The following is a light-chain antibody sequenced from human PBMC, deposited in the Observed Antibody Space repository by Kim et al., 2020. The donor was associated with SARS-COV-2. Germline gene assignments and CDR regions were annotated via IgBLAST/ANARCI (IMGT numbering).Light chain of an antibody. CDR3: QQRSS. CDR1: QSVSNY. V-gene: IGKV3-11*01. Sequence: ATLSLSPGERATLSCRASQSVSNYLAWYQQKPGQAPRLLIYDASKRAIGIPARFSGSGSGTDFTLTISRLEPEDSALYFCQQRSSFGQGTRLELK. J-gene: IGKJ5*01. CDR2: DAS.